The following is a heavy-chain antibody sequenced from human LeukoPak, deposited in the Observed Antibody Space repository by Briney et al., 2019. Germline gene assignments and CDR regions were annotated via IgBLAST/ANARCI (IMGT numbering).Heavy chain of an antibody. CDR1: GFTFSDYW. D-gene: IGHD3-16*01. CDR3: VGGALDY. J-gene: IGHJ1*01. CDR2: INQDGSEQ. V-gene: IGHV3-7*04. Sequence: GGSLRLSCAASGFTFSDYWMSWVRQAPGQGLAWVAHINQDGSEQHFVGSVQGRFTISRDIAKNSLYLQMDSLRAEDTAVYYCVGGALDYWGQGTPVTVSS.